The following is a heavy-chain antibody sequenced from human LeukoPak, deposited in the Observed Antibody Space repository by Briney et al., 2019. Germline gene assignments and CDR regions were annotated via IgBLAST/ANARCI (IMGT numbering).Heavy chain of an antibody. CDR1: GGSISSGGYY. D-gene: IGHD2-2*01. J-gene: IGHJ6*02. V-gene: IGHV4-31*03. Sequence: PSQTLSLTCTVSGGSISSGGYYWSWIRQHPGKGLEWIGYIYYSGSTYYNPSLKSRVTISVDTSKNQFSLKLSSVTAADTAVYYCARGSSTKHQPTSTFYGMDVWGQGTTVTVSS. CDR3: ARGSSTKHQPTSTFYGMDV. CDR2: IYYSGST.